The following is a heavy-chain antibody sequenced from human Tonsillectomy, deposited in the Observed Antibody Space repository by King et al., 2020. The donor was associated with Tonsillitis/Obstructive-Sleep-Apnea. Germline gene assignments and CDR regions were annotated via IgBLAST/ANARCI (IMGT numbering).Heavy chain of an antibody. Sequence: VQLVQSGAEVKKPGESLKISCEGSGYRFTSSWIAWVRQMPGKGLEWMGIIYPGDSDTRYSPSFQGQVTISADKSISTAYLQWTSLKASDTAMYYCARLGDSSSFVSLEYFDYWGQGTLVTVSS. CDR1: GYRFTSSW. D-gene: IGHD6-6*01. CDR3: ARLGDSSSFVSLEYFDY. CDR2: IYPGDSDT. V-gene: IGHV5-51*01. J-gene: IGHJ4*02.